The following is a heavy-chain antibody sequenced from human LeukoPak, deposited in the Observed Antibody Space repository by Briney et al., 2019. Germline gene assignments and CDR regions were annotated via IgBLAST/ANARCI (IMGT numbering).Heavy chain of an antibody. V-gene: IGHV3-11*01. CDR2: ISSSGSTI. CDR1: GFTFSDYY. CDR3: AKGSAAGHPYYFDY. J-gene: IGHJ4*02. D-gene: IGHD6-25*01. Sequence: GGSLRLSCAASGFTFSDYYMSWIRQAPGKGLEWVSYISSSGSTIYYADSVKGRFTISRDNAKNSLYLQMNSLRAEDTAVYFCAKGSAAGHPYYFDYWGQGTLVTVSS.